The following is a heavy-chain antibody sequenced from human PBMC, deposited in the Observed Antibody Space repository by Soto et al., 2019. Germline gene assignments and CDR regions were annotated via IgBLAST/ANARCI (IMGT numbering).Heavy chain of an antibody. Sequence: GASVKVSCKASGYTFTTYDISWVRQAPGQGLEWMGWISAYNGNTNYAQNLQGGVTMTTDTSTNTAYMELRSLRSDDTAVYYCARERRRPYYDILTGYYPFDYWGQGTLVTVSS. CDR1: GYTFTTYD. V-gene: IGHV1-18*01. D-gene: IGHD3-9*01. J-gene: IGHJ4*02. CDR2: ISAYNGNT. CDR3: ARERRRPYYDILTGYYPFDY.